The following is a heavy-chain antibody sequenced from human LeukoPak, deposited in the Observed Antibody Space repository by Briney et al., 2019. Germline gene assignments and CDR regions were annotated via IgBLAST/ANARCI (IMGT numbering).Heavy chain of an antibody. J-gene: IGHJ6*03. Sequence: SETLSLTCAVYGGSFSGYYWSWIRQPPGKGLEWIGEINHSGSTNYNPSLKSRVTISVDTSKNQFSLKLSSVTAADTAVYYCARGTRGYSGYDAGRTYYYYYYMDVWGKGTTVTISS. CDR3: ARGTRGYSGYDAGRTYYYYYYMDV. V-gene: IGHV4-34*01. D-gene: IGHD5-12*01. CDR2: INHSGST. CDR1: GGSFSGYY.